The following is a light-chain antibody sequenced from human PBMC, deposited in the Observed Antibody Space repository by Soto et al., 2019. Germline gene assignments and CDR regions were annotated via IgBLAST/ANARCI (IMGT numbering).Light chain of an antibody. Sequence: EIVLTQSPGTLSLSPGERATLSCRASQSVSSSYLAWYQQKPGQAPRLLIYGASSRATGNPDRFSGSGSGTDFTVTISRLVPVDFAVYYCQQYGSSPQTFGQGTKVEIK. CDR3: QQYGSSPQT. CDR2: GAS. V-gene: IGKV3-20*01. CDR1: QSVSSSY. J-gene: IGKJ1*01.